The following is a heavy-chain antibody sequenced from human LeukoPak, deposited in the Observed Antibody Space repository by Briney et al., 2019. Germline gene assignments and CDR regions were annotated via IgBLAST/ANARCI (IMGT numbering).Heavy chain of an antibody. D-gene: IGHD2-15*01. V-gene: IGHV3-23*01. Sequence: GGSLRLSCAASGFTFSNYAMSWVRQAPGKGLIWVSTISRDGVTTYYADSVKGRFTMSRDNSRNILYLQMNSLRAEDTAVYYCAKRDTPNSCVNPLFDYWGQGTLVTVSS. CDR2: ISRDGVTT. CDR3: AKRDTPNSCVNPLFDY. J-gene: IGHJ4*02. CDR1: GFTFSNYA.